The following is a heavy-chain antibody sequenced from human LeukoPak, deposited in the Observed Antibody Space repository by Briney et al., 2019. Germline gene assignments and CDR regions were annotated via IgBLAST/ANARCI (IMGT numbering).Heavy chain of an antibody. J-gene: IGHJ4*02. CDR3: ARALRYYSDSSGYAFDY. Sequence: ASVKVSCKASGGTFRSFAISWVGQAPGQGLEWMGGIIPISRTANYAQKFQGRVTITADESTSTAYMELSSLRSEDTAVYYCARALRYYSDSSGYAFDYWGQGTLVTVSS. CDR2: IIPISRTA. V-gene: IGHV1-69*13. D-gene: IGHD3-22*01. CDR1: GGTFRSFA.